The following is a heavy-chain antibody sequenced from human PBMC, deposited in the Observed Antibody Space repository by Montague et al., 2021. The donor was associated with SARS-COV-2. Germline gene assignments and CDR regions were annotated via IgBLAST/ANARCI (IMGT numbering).Heavy chain of an antibody. CDR3: ARHGKTRIAMIVVVIGYFDY. J-gene: IGHJ4*02. CDR2: IYYSGST. V-gene: IGHV4-39*01. CDR1: GGSISSSSYY. D-gene: IGHD3-22*01. Sequence: SETLSLTCTVSGGSISSSSYYWGWNRQPPGKGLEWIGIIYYSGSTYYNPSLKSRVTISVDTSKNQFSLKLSSVTAADTAVYYCARHGKTRIAMIVVVIGYFDYWGQGTLVTVSS.